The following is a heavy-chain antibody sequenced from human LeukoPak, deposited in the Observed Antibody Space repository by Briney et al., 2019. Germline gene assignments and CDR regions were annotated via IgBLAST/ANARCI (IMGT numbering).Heavy chain of an antibody. J-gene: IGHJ4*02. Sequence: GGSLRLSCAASGFTFDDYAMHWVRQAPGKGLEWVSGIRWDRGTVGYAGSVKGRFTISRDNAKSSVYLQMNSLRAEDTALYYCARGIDSSGTYSGWGFHLRYWGQGTLSPSPQ. CDR2: IRWDRGTV. D-gene: IGHD1-26*01. CDR1: GFTFDDYA. V-gene: IGHV3-9*01. CDR3: ARGIDSSGTYSGWGFHLRY.